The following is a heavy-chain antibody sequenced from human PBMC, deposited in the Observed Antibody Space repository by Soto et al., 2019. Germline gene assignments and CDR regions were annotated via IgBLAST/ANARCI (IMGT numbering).Heavy chain of an antibody. CDR1: GGSFSGYY. D-gene: IGHD3-10*01. CDR3: ARRSITMVRTSGFDY. Sequence: PSETLSLTCAVYGGSFSGYYWSWIRQPPGKGLEWIGEINHSGSTNYNPSLKSRVTISVDTSKNQFSLKLSSVTAADTAVFYCARRSITMVRTSGFDYWGQGTLVTVSS. J-gene: IGHJ4*02. V-gene: IGHV4-34*01. CDR2: INHSGST.